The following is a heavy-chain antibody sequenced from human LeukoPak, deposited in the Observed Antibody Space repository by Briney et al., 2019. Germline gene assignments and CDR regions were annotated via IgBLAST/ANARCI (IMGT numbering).Heavy chain of an antibody. D-gene: IGHD2-2*02. V-gene: IGHV3-30*02. CDR1: GFTFSSYG. Sequence: GGSLRLSCAASGFTFSSYGMYWVRQAPGKGLEWVAFIRYDGSNKYYAESVKGRFTISRDNSKNTLYLQMNSLRAEDTAVYYCAKLYCSSPSCYKLLDYWGQGTLVTVSS. J-gene: IGHJ4*02. CDR2: IRYDGSNK. CDR3: AKLYCSSPSCYKLLDY.